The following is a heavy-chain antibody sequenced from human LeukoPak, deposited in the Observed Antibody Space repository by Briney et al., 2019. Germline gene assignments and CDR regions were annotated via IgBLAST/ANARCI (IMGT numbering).Heavy chain of an antibody. Sequence: GGSLRLSCAASGFTFSSYAMHWVRQAPGKGLEYVSAISSNGGSTFYANSVKGRFTISRDNSKNTLYLQMGSLRAEDMAVYYCAREGIQLWKVIDYWGQGTLVTVSS. CDR1: GFTFSSYA. CDR3: AREGIQLWKVIDY. D-gene: IGHD5-18*01. J-gene: IGHJ4*02. CDR2: ISSNGGST. V-gene: IGHV3-64*01.